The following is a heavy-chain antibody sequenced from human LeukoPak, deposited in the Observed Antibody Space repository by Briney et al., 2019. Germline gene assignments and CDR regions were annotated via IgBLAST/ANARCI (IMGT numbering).Heavy chain of an antibody. D-gene: IGHD2-2*01. J-gene: IGHJ5*02. Sequence: ASVKVSCKASGYTFTSYGISWVRQAPGQGLEWMGWISAYNGNTNYAQKLQGRVTMTTDTSTNTAYMELRSLRSDDTAVYYCARVGPYYCSSTSCPNWFDPWGQGTLVTVSS. CDR1: GYTFTSYG. CDR2: ISAYNGNT. CDR3: ARVGPYYCSSTSCPNWFDP. V-gene: IGHV1-18*01.